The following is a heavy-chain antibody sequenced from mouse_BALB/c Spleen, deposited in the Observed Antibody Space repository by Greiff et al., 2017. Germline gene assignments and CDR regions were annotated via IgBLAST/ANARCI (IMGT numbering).Heavy chain of an antibody. CDR3: ARVGDGYYVYFDY. CDR2: IDPANGNT. J-gene: IGHJ2*01. V-gene: IGHV14-3*02. CDR1: GFNIKDTY. Sequence: EVQGVESGAELVKPGASVKLSCTASGFNIKDTYMHWVKQRPEQGLEWIGRIDPANGNTKYDPKFQGKATITADTSSNTAYLQLSSLTSEDTAVYYCARVGDGYYVYFDYWGQGTTLTVSS. D-gene: IGHD2-3*01.